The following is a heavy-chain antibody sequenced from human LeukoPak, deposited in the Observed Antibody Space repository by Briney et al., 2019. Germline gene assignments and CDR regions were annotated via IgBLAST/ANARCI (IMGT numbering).Heavy chain of an antibody. D-gene: IGHD3-10*01. J-gene: IGHJ4*02. CDR2: ISGSGGST. Sequence: GGSLRLSCAASGFTFSRYAMSWVRQAPGKGLEWVSAISGSGGSTYYADSVKGRFTISRDNSKNTLYLQMNSLRAEDTAVYYCAKASTYYYGSGSYYYVYWGQGTLVTVSS. CDR3: AKASTYYYGSGSYYYVY. V-gene: IGHV3-23*01. CDR1: GFTFSRYA.